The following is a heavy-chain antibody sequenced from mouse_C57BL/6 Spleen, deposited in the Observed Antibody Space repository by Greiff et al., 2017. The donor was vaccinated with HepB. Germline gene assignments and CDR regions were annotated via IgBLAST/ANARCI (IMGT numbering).Heavy chain of an antibody. V-gene: IGHV5-4*01. D-gene: IGHD1-2*01. Sequence: EVQVVESGGGLVKPGGSLKLSCAASGFTFSSYAMSWVRQTPEKRLEWVATISDGGSYTYYPDNVKGRFTISRDNAKNNLYLQMSHLKSEDTAMYYCARDRGTTAYFDVWGTGTTVTVSS. CDR3: ARDRGTTAYFDV. J-gene: IGHJ1*03. CDR2: ISDGGSYT. CDR1: GFTFSSYA.